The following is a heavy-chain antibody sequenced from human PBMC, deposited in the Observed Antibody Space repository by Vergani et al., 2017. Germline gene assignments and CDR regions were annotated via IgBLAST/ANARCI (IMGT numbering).Heavy chain of an antibody. J-gene: IGHJ4*02. D-gene: IGHD5-12*01. CDR1: GFTFSDHY. V-gene: IGHV3-72*01. CDR2: TRNKANSYTT. CDR3: ARGRRWGSGYDLFDY. Sequence: EVQLVESGGGLVKPGGSLRLSCAASGFTFSDHYMDWVRQAPGKGLEWVGRTRNKANSYTTEYAASVKGRFTISRDDSKNSLYLQMNSLKTEDTAVYYCARGRRWGSGYDLFDYWGQGTLVTVSS.